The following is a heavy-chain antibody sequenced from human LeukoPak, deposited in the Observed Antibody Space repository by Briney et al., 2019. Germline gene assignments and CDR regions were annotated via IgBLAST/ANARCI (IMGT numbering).Heavy chain of an antibody. CDR3: ARTDLTMIVVANIDY. CDR2: ISFTTPSRT. Sequence: GGSLRLSCAASGFTFSDSAMHWVRQAPGKGLEWVAGISFTTPSRTYNADSVKGRFTISRDNSKNTLYLQMNSLRVEDTAVYYCARTDLTMIVVANIDYWGQGTLVTVSS. CDR1: GFTFSDSA. J-gene: IGHJ4*02. V-gene: IGHV3-23*01. D-gene: IGHD3-22*01.